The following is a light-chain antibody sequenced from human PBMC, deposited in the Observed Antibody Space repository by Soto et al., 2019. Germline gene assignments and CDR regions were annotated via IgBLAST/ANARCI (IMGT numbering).Light chain of an antibody. CDR3: QQYNNWQPM. CDR1: QSVSSS. J-gene: IGKJ1*01. Sequence: DIVLTQSPGTLSLSPGERATLSCRASQSVSSSLAWYQQKPGQAPRLLIYGASTRATGIPARFSGSGSGTEFTLTISSLQSEDFAVYYCQQYNNWQPMFGQGTKVDIK. CDR2: GAS. V-gene: IGKV3-15*01.